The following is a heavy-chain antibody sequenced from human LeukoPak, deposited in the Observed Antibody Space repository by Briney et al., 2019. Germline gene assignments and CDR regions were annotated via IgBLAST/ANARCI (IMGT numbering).Heavy chain of an antibody. Sequence: GGSLRLSCAASGFTFSSYSMHWARQPPGKGLEWVALMSNDGGNIQYAESVKGRFTISRDNSKNTLYLQMNSLRDEDTAVYFCARGGGSGAYLIDSWGQGTLVTVSS. CDR1: GFTFSSYS. CDR3: ARGGGSGAYLIDS. CDR2: MSNDGGNI. D-gene: IGHD3-3*01. J-gene: IGHJ4*02. V-gene: IGHV3-30*01.